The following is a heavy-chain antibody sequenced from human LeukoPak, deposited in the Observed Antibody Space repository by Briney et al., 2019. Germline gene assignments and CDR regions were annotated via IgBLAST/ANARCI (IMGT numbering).Heavy chain of an antibody. CDR2: ISSSSSYI. CDR3: ARDTAGVDNAFDI. Sequence: GGSLRLSCAASGFTFCSYSMNWVRQAPGKGLEWVSSISSSSSYIYYADSVKGRFTISRDNAKKSLYLQTNSLRAEDTAVYYCARDTAGVDNAFDIWGQGTMVTVSS. J-gene: IGHJ3*02. V-gene: IGHV3-21*01. D-gene: IGHD3-10*01. CDR1: GFTFCSYS.